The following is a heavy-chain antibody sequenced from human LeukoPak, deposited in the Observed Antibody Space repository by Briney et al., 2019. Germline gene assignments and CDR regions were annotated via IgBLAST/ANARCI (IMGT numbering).Heavy chain of an antibody. Sequence: ASVKVSCKASGGTFISYAIGWVRQAPGQGLEWMGGIIPIFGTANYAQKFQGRVTITADESTSTAYMELSSLRSEDTAVYYCARAPYYYDSSGYYELNYWGQGTLVTVSS. J-gene: IGHJ4*02. CDR1: GGTFISYA. D-gene: IGHD3-22*01. CDR2: IIPIFGTA. CDR3: ARAPYYYDSSGYYELNY. V-gene: IGHV1-69*13.